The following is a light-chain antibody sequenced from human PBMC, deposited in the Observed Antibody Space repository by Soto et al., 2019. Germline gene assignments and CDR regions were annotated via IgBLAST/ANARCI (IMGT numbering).Light chain of an antibody. CDR1: SSDVRDYNY. CDR2: EVS. J-gene: IGLJ2*01. V-gene: IGLV2-8*01. Sequence: QSALTQPPSASGSPGQSVTISCTGTSSDVRDYNYVSWYQQHPGKAPKLMIYEVSKRPSGVPERFSGSKSGTTASLTVSGLQAEDAAYYYCSSYAGSNNFVFGGGTKVTVL. CDR3: SSYAGSNNFV.